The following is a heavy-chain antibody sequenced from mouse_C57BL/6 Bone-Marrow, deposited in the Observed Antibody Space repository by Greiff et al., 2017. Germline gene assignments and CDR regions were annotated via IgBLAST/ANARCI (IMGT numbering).Heavy chain of an antibody. CDR3: ARKGYDHY. V-gene: IGHV1-61*01. CDR1: GYTFTSYW. D-gene: IGHD2-2*01. Sequence: QVQLQQPGAELVRPGSSVKLSCKASGYTFTSYWMDWVKQRPGQGLEWIGNIYPSDSETHYNQKFKDKATLTVDKYSSTAYMQLSSLTSEDSAVYYCARKGYDHYWGHGTTLTVAS. J-gene: IGHJ2*01. CDR2: IYPSDSET.